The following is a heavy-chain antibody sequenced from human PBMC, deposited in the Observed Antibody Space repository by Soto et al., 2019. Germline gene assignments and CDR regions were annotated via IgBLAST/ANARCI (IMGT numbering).Heavy chain of an antibody. Sequence: PGGSLRLSCAASKFTFSNYAMSWVRQAPGKGLEWVSGISGSSGSIDYADSVKGRFTISRDNSKNTLYLQMNSRRAEDTAVYYCSKGMGVDSSGNYDMDVWGQGTLVTVSS. V-gene: IGHV3-23*01. CDR2: ISGSSGSI. CDR1: KFTFSNYA. J-gene: IGHJ6*03. D-gene: IGHD2-8*01. CDR3: SKGMGVDSSGNYDMDV.